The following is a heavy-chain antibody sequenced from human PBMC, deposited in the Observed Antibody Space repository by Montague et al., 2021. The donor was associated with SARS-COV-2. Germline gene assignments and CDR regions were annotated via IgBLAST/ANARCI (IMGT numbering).Heavy chain of an antibody. V-gene: IGHV4-4*07. D-gene: IGHD3-10*01. J-gene: IGHJ4*02. CDR1: GEPVSRFC. CDR2: IYSYGGA. Sequence: SETLSLTCSVAGEPVSRFCWNWIRQPAGKGLEWIGHIYSYGGANYNPSLESRLSISLDTSKNQFSLTLTSVTAADTATYYCARQITMVREPVDSWGQGTLVLVSS. CDR3: ARQITMVREPVDS.